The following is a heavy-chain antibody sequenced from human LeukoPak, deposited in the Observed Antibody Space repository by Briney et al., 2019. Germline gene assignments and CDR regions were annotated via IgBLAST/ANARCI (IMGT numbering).Heavy chain of an antibody. V-gene: IGHV1-8*01. CDR1: GCTFSSYG. Sequence: ASVKVSCKASGCTFSSYGISWVRQAPGQGLEWMGWMNPNSGNTGYAQKFQGRVTMTRDMSTSTVYMELSSLRSEDTAVYYCARDLALGATYEFDYWGQGTLVTVSS. J-gene: IGHJ4*02. CDR2: MNPNSGNT. CDR3: ARDLALGATYEFDY. D-gene: IGHD1-26*01.